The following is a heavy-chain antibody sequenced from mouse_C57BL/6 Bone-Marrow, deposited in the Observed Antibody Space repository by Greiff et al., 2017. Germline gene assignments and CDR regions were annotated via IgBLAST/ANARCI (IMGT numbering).Heavy chain of an antibody. V-gene: IGHV1-55*01. D-gene: IGHD2-10*02. CDR3: AREGVWEYDFDY. J-gene: IGHJ2*01. CDR2: IYPGSGST. Sequence: QVQLQQPGAELVKPGASVKMSCKASGYTFTSYWITWVKQRPGQGLEWIGDIYPGSGSTNYNEKFKSKATLTVDTSSSTAYMQLSSLTSEDSAVYYCAREGVWEYDFDYWGQGTTLTVSS. CDR1: GYTFTSYW.